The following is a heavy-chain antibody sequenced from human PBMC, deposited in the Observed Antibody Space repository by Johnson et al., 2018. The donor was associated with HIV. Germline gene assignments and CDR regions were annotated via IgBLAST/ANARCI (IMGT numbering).Heavy chain of an antibody. CDR3: ARDPEIVWVIEHDAFDI. J-gene: IGHJ3*02. D-gene: IGHD3-22*01. V-gene: IGHV3-9*01. CDR2: ISWNSGSI. CDR1: GFTFDDYA. Sequence: VQLVESGGGLVQPGRSLRLSCAASGFTFDDYAMHWVRQAPGKGLEWVSGISWNSGSIGYADSVQGRFTISRDNSKNTLYLQMNSLRAEDTAGYYCARDPEIVWVIEHDAFDIWGQGTMVTVSS.